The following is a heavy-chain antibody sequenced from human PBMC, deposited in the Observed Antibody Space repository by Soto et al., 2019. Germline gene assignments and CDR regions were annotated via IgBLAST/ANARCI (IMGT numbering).Heavy chain of an antibody. D-gene: IGHD1-7*01. CDR3: VRDPPDRLELFDY. CDR1: GFTFSSQW. CDR2: ITSDGTSA. J-gene: IGHJ4*02. Sequence: GGSLRLSCAASGFTFSSQWMHWVRQAPGKGLVWVSRITSDGTSASYADSVKGRFTSSRDNAKNMVYLEMNSLRAEDTAVYYCVRDPPDRLELFDYWGQGTQVTVSS. V-gene: IGHV3-74*01.